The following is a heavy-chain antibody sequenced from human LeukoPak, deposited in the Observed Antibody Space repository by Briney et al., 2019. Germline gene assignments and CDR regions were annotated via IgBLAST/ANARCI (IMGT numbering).Heavy chain of an antibody. D-gene: IGHD1-26*01. CDR1: GFTFSSHW. CDR3: ARDGLGSGRTGGMDV. CDR2: IRGDGSEN. V-gene: IGHV3-7*01. J-gene: IGHJ6*02. Sequence: GGSLRLSCSASGFTFSSHWMSWVRQAPGKGVEWVANIRGDGSENFYVDSLKGRFTISRDNAKNSLYLQMNSLRVEDTALYYCARDGLGSGRTGGMDVWGQGTTVTVSS.